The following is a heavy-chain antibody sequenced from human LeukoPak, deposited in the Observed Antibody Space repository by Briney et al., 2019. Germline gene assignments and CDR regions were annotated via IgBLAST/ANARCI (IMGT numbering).Heavy chain of an antibody. CDR2: ISYDGSNK. Sequence: GRSLRLSCAASGFTFNNYIMHWVRQAPVKGLEWVALISYDGSNKYFADSVKGRFTISRDNSKNMLFLQMNSLRAEDTAVYYCARANPLGYYDFWSGSPSAGNWFDPWGQGTLVTVSS. D-gene: IGHD3-3*01. CDR3: ARANPLGYYDFWSGSPSAGNWFDP. V-gene: IGHV3-30*04. J-gene: IGHJ5*02. CDR1: GFTFNNYI.